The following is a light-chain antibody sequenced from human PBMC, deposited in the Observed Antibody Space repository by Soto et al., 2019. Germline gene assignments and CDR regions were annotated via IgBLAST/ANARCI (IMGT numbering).Light chain of an antibody. CDR3: QSHDSSLRGSV. CDR2: GNS. V-gene: IGLV1-40*01. J-gene: IGLJ1*01. CDR1: SSNIGAGYD. Sequence: QSVLTQPPSVSGAPGQRVTISCTGNSSNIGAGYDVHWYQQLPGTAPKLLIYGNSNRPSGVPDRFSGSKSGTSASLAITGLQAEDEADYYCQSHDSSLRGSVFGTGTKVTGL.